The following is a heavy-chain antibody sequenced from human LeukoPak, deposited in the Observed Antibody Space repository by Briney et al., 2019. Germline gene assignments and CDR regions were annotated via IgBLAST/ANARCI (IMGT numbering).Heavy chain of an antibody. Sequence: PGGSLRLSCAASGFTFSSYSMNWVRQAPGKGLEWVSYISSSSSTIYYADSVKGRFTISRDNAKNSLYLQMNSLRAEDTAVYYCARDGWQWLGALDYWGQGTLVTVSS. CDR3: ARDGWQWLGALDY. CDR1: GFTFSSYS. V-gene: IGHV3-48*01. D-gene: IGHD6-19*01. J-gene: IGHJ4*02. CDR2: ISSSSSTI.